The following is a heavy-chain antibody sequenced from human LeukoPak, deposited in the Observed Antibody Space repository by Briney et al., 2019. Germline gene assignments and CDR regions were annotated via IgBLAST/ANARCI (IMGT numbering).Heavy chain of an antibody. D-gene: IGHD3-22*01. CDR3: ARERSDSSGYYQQEGAFDN. V-gene: IGHV1-2*02. CDR2: INPNSGGT. CDR1: GYTFTGYY. Sequence: ASVKVSCKASGYTFTGYYMHWVRQAPGQGLEWMGWINPNSGGTNYAQKFQGRVTMTRDTSISTAYMELSRLRSDDTAVYYCARERSDSSGYYQQEGAFDNWGQGTMVTVSS. J-gene: IGHJ3*02.